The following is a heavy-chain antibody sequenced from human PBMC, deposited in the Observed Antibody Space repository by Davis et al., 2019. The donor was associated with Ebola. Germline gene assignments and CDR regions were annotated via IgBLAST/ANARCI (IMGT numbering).Heavy chain of an antibody. V-gene: IGHV1-18*04. D-gene: IGHD3-22*01. CDR2: ISAYNGNT. Sequence: ASVKVSCKASGYTLSGYYMHWVRQAPGQGLEWMGWISAYNGNTNYAQKLQGRVTMTTDTSTSTAYMELRSLRSDDTAVYYCARGITMIVVVTEFDYWGQGTLVTVSS. CDR1: GYTLSGYY. CDR3: ARGITMIVVVTEFDY. J-gene: IGHJ4*02.